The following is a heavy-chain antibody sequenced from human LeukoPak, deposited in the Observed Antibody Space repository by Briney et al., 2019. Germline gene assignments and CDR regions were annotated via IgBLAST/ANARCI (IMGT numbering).Heavy chain of an antibody. D-gene: IGHD3-10*01. CDR2: ISWNSGSI. J-gene: IGHJ5*02. Sequence: PGGSLRLSCAASGFTFDDYAMHWVRQAPGKGLEWVSGISWNSGSIGYADSVRGRFTISRDNAKNSLYLQMNSLRAEDTAVYYCARAVVYYGSGSLPIPNWFDPWGQGTLVTVSS. CDR3: ARAVVYYGSGSLPIPNWFDP. CDR1: GFTFDDYA. V-gene: IGHV3-9*01.